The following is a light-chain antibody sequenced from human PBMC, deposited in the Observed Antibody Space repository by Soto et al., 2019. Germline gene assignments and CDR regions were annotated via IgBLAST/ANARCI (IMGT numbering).Light chain of an antibody. CDR2: SNN. V-gene: IGLV1-44*01. Sequence: QSVLTQPPSASGSPGQRVTISCSGSSSNIGSNTVNWYQQLPKTAPKLLICSNNQRPSGVPDRFSGSKSGTSASLAISGLQSDDEADFYCAAWDDSLNGLVFGGGTKVTVL. CDR1: SSNIGSNT. CDR3: AAWDDSLNGLV. J-gene: IGLJ2*01.